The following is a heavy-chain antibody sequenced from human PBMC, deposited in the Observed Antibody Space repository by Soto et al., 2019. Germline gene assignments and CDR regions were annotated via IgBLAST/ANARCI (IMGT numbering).Heavy chain of an antibody. CDR2: IIPVFGTV. Sequence: QEQLVQSGAEVKKPGSSVKVSCRASGGTFSNYAISWVRQAPGRGLEWMGGIIPVFGTVVYAQKLQGRVTITADNSTRMAYMELSSLRSDDPAVYYCAKFDPLGELLWFDPWGQGTLVTASS. CDR3: AKFDPLGELLWFDP. D-gene: IGHD3-16*01. J-gene: IGHJ5*02. CDR1: GGTFSNYA. V-gene: IGHV1-69*06.